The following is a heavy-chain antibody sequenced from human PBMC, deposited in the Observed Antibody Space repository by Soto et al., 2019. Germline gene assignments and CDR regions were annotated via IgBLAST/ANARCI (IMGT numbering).Heavy chain of an antibody. D-gene: IGHD2-21*02. CDR3: AKVQGLSDPYTH. CDR2: ISGSGGST. J-gene: IGHJ4*02. V-gene: IGHV3-23*01. Sequence: ESGGGLVQPGGSLRLSCAASGFTFSSSAMSWVRQAPVKWLEWVSAISGSGGSTYYADSVKGRFTISRDNSKNTLYLQMNSLGAEDTAVYYCAKVQGLSDPYTHWGQGTLVTVSS. CDR1: GFTFSSSA.